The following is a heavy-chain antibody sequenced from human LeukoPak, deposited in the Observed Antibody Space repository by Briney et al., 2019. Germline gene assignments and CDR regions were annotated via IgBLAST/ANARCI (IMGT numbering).Heavy chain of an antibody. J-gene: IGHJ4*02. CDR2: IWNDGSSQ. V-gene: IGHV3-33*06. CDR3: AKDAQRGFDYSNSLEN. Sequence: GGSLRLSCAASKFTFSHYGMHWVRQAPGKGLEWVAVIWNDGSSQYYADFVKGRFTVSRDNSQSMLYLQMNSLRPEDTAVYYCAKDAQRGFDYSNSLENWGQGTLVTVSS. D-gene: IGHD4-11*01. CDR1: KFTFSHYG.